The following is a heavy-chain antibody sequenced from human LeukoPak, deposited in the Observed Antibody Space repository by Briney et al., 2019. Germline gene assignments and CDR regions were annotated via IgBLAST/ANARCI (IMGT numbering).Heavy chain of an antibody. D-gene: IGHD5-24*01. CDR3: ASGLRVATTKGHYGMDV. CDR2: IRYDGSNK. J-gene: IGHJ6*02. CDR1: GFTFSSYG. Sequence: GGSLRLSCAASGFTFSSYGMHWVRQAPGKGLEWVAFIRYDGSNKYYADSVKGRFTISRDNSKNTLYLQMNSLRAEDTAVYYCASGLRVATTKGHYGMDVWGQGTTVTVSS. V-gene: IGHV3-30*02.